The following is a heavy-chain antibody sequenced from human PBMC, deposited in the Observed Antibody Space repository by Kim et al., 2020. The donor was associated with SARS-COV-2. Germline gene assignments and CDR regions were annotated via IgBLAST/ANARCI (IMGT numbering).Heavy chain of an antibody. CDR1: GFTFDDYA. CDR3: AKDLYDGYCSGGSCYSVAIGGMDV. Sequence: GGSLRLSCAASGFTFDDYAMHWVRQAPGKGLEWVSGISWNSGSIGYADSVKGRFTISRDNAKNSLYLQMNSLRAEDTALYYCAKDLYDGYCSGGSCYSVAIGGMDVWGQGTTVTVSS. V-gene: IGHV3-9*01. CDR2: ISWNSGSI. D-gene: IGHD2-15*01. J-gene: IGHJ6*02.